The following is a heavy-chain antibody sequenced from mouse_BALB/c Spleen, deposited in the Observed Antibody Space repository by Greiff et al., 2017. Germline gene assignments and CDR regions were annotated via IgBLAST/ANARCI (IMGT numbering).Heavy chain of an antibody. J-gene: IGHJ4*01. V-gene: IGHV5-17*02. CDR1: GFTFSSFG. Sequence: EVQGVESGGGLVQPGGSRKLSCAASGFTFSSFGMHWVRQAPEKGLEWVAYISSGSSTIYYADTVKGRFTISRDNPKNTLFLQMTSLRSEDTAMYYCARSADPYITTVVATDAMDYWGQGTSVTVSS. CDR2: ISSGSSTI. D-gene: IGHD1-1*01. CDR3: ARSADPYITTVVATDAMDY.